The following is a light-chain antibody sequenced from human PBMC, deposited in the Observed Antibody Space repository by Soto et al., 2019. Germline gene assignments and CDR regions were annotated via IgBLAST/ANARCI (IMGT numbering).Light chain of an antibody. CDR1: SSDVGSNNH. V-gene: IGLV2-14*02. CDR3: SSFTGTSYV. CDR2: EVS. J-gene: IGLJ1*01. Sequence: QSVLTQPASVSGSPGQSITISCTGTSSDVGSNNHASWYQQNPGKAPKLMICEVSNRPSGVSNRFSGSKSGNTASLTISGLQAEDEADYYCSSFTGTSYVFGTGTK.